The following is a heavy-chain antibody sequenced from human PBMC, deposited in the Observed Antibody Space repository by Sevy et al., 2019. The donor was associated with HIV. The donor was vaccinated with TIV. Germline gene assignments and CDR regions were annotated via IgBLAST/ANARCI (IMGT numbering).Heavy chain of an antibody. CDR1: GFTFTYAW. Sequence: GGSLRLSCAASGFTFTYAWMNWVRQAPGKGLEWVGRIKSKTDAGTLDYAEPVRGRFTITSDNANNMLYLQMNSHNTWDTAAYYCNTDPIILVRLTDGMDVWGQGTTVTVSS. CDR2: IKSKTDAGTL. D-gene: IGHD2-21*01. J-gene: IGHJ6*02. V-gene: IGHV3-15*01. CDR3: NTDPIILVRLTDGMDV.